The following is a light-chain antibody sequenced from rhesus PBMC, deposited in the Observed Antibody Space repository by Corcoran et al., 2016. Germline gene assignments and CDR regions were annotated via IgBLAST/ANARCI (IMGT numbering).Light chain of an antibody. CDR2: SAS. J-gene: IGKJ2*01. CDR3: QQYNDLLRS. CDR1: ESVGSY. Sequence: EIAMTQSPATLSLSPGETATLSCRASESVGSYLAWYQQKPGQAPKLLVHSASFGATGIPDRFSGSGYRTEFTLTISSLEPEDVGVYHCQQYNDLLRSFGQGTKVEIK. V-gene: IGKV3-40*03.